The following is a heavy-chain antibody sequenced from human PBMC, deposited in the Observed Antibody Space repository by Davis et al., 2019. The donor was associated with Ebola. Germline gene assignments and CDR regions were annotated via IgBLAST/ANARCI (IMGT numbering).Heavy chain of an antibody. CDR3: ARGSSRLHSSSWYRY. CDR1: GFTFSSYS. V-gene: IGHV4-34*01. D-gene: IGHD6-13*01. Sequence: ESLKISCAASGFTFSSYSMNWVRQAPGKGLEWIGEINHSGSTNYNPSLKSRVTISVDTSKNQFSLKLSSVTAADTAVYYCARGSSRLHSSSWYRYWGQGTLVTVSS. J-gene: IGHJ4*02. CDR2: INHSGST.